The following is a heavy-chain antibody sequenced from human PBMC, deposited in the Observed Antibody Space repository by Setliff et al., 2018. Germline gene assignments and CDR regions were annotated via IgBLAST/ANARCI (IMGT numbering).Heavy chain of an antibody. CDR2: IYVGGKT. Sequence: PGGSLRLSCVGSEFTVNSNFMTWVRQAPGKGLEWLSAIYVGGKTFYADSVKGRFTISRDDSKNTLSLHLSSLRPDDTATYFCARQSGLGGHNLKDGTFYGVDVWGQGIMVTVSS. V-gene: IGHV3-66*04. CDR3: ARQSGLGGHNLKDGTFYGVDV. CDR1: EFTVNSNF. J-gene: IGHJ6*02. D-gene: IGHD1-1*01.